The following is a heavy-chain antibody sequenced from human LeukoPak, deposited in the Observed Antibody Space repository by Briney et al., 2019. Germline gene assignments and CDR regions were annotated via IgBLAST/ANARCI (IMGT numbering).Heavy chain of an antibody. Sequence: NTSETLSLTCTVSGGSISSYYWSWIRQPPGKGLEWIGYIYYSGSTNYNPSLKSRVTISVDTSKNQFSLKLSSVTAADTAVYYCARATMAAPTFWGQGTLVTVSS. J-gene: IGHJ4*02. CDR3: ARATMAAPTF. D-gene: IGHD6-6*01. CDR1: GGSISSYY. CDR2: IYYSGST. V-gene: IGHV4-59*01.